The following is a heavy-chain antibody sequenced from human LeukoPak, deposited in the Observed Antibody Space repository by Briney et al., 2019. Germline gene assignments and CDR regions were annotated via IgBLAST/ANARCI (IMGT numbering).Heavy chain of an antibody. V-gene: IGHV4-59*08. D-gene: IGHD2-15*01. CDR2: IYYSGST. CDR3: ARLPPGYCSGGSCYRWFDP. CDR1: GGSISSYY. Sequence: SSETLSLTCTVSGGSISSYYWSWIRQPPGKGLEWIGYIYYSGSTNYNPSLKSRVTISVDTSKNQFSLKLSSVTAADTAVYYCARLPPGYCSGGSCYRWFDPWGQGTLVTVSS. J-gene: IGHJ5*02.